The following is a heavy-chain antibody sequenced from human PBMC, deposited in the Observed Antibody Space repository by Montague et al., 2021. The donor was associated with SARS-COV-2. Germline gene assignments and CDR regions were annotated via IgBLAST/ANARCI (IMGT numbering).Heavy chain of an antibody. Sequence: SLRLSCAASGFTLSNYDMHWVRQATGKGPEWVSAIGPAGDTYYPGSVKGRFIISREDAKSSLYLQINDLRAGDTAVYYCARGWGGSPCYYYFYGMDVWGQGTTVTVS. J-gene: IGHJ6*02. CDR1: GFTLSNYD. D-gene: IGHD3-16*01. CDR3: ARGWGGSPCYYYFYGMDV. V-gene: IGHV3-13*01. CDR2: IGPAGDT.